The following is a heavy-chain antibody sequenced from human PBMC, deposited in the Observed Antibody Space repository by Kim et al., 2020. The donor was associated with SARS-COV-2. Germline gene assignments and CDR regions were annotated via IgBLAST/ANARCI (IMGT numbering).Heavy chain of an antibody. CDR1: GGSISSYY. CDR2: IYYSGST. Sequence: SETLSLTCTVSGGSISSYYWSWIRQPPGKGLEWIGYIYYSGSTNYNPSLKSRVTISVDTSKNQFSLKLSSVTAADTAVYYCARSRRYCSSTSCYNSWGVVDPWGQGTLVTVSS. CDR3: ARSRRYCSSTSCYNSWGVVDP. D-gene: IGHD2-2*02. J-gene: IGHJ5*02. V-gene: IGHV4-59*01.